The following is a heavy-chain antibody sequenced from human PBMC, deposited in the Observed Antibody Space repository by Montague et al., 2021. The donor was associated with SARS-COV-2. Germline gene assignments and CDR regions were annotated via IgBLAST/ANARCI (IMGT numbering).Heavy chain of an antibody. D-gene: IGHD3-22*01. CDR3: ARGRYLDSSGFYFPAVFDL. CDR1: GFTFDSYE. CDR2: INENGRTI. Sequence: SLRLSCAGSGFTFDSYEMNWVRQTPGKGLEWLSKINENGRTIDYADSVKGRFTLSRDNAKNSLYLQMSSLRVEDTAVYYCARGRYLDSSGFYFPAVFDLWGQGTLVSVSS. J-gene: IGHJ4*02. V-gene: IGHV3-48*03.